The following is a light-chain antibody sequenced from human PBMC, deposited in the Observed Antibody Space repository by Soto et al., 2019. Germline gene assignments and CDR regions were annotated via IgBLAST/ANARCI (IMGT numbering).Light chain of an antibody. CDR3: MSYGGGNRVA. CDR1: NSDLGSYNL. J-gene: IGLJ2*01. Sequence: QSVLTQPASVSGSPGQSITISCTGTNSDLGSYNLVSWFQQHPGKVPKVMFYEGTKRPSGVSDRCSGSTSDNTASLTISGLQAEEEADYYCMSYGGGNRVAFGGGTKLAVL. CDR2: EGT. V-gene: IGLV2-23*01.